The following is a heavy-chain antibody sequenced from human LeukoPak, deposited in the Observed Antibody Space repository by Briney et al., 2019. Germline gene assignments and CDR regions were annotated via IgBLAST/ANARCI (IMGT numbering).Heavy chain of an antibody. D-gene: IGHD5-12*01. V-gene: IGHV3-30*02. Sequence: GGSLRLSCAASGFTFSSYGMHWVRQAPGKGLEWVAFIRYDGSNKYYADSVKGRFTISRDDSKNTLYLQMKSLRAEDTAVYYCAKGGGYEAQYYYYYLDVWGKGTTVTISS. CDR1: GFTFSSYG. CDR2: IRYDGSNK. CDR3: AKGGGYEAQYYYYYLDV. J-gene: IGHJ6*03.